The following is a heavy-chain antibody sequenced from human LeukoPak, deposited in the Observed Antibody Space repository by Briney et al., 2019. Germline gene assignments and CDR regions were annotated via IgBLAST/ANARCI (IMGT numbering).Heavy chain of an antibody. CDR3: VRDQGVSRFLEWLLYDWFDP. J-gene: IGHJ5*02. CDR1: GYNFYSYG. V-gene: IGHV1-18*01. CDR2: ISANSGDT. Sequence: ASVKVSCKASGYNFYSYGVSWVRHAPGQGLEWMGWISANSGDTKYAQNLQGRVTMTTDTSTSTVYMELRSLKLDDTAVYYCVRDQGVSRFLEWLLYDWFDPWGQGTLVTVSS. D-gene: IGHD3-3*01.